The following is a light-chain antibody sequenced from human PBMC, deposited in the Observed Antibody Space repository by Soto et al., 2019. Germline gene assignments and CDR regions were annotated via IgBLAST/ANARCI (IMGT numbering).Light chain of an antibody. V-gene: IGLV2-8*01. CDR2: GVV. CDR3: KTYAGSNTYV. CDR1: KNDIGVYDF. Sequence: QSVLTQPPSASGSPGQSVTISCTGTKNDIGVYDFVSWYQHHPGKAPRLIIYGVVQRPSGVPDRFSGSKSGNTASLTVSGLQAADEADYSCKTYAGSNTYVFGSGTKVTVL. J-gene: IGLJ1*01.